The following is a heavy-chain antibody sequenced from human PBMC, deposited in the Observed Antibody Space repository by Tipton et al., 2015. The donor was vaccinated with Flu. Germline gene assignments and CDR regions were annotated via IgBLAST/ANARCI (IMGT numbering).Heavy chain of an antibody. CDR3: ARGYSGYDYWEGFDY. V-gene: IGHV4-61*03. Sequence: TLSLTCTVSGDSVSSGDYYWSWIRQSPGKGLEWLGYIHHSGDTNYSPSFKSRVTLSVDTSNNHFSLTLTDVTAADTAVYYCARGYSGYDYWEGFDYWGQGTLVTVSP. J-gene: IGHJ4*02. D-gene: IGHD5-12*01. CDR1: GDSVSSGDYY. CDR2: IHHSGDT.